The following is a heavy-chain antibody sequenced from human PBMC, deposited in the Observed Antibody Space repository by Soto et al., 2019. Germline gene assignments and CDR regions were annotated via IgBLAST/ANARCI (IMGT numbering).Heavy chain of an antibody. D-gene: IGHD2-21*02. CDR3: ARGPCGSDCYSGLDY. J-gene: IGHJ4*02. CDR1: AGSITGDSYY. V-gene: IGHV4-61*01. Sequence: SETLSLTCNVSAGSITGDSYYWTWIRQPPGKGLEWLGYISYNGRTNYNPSLKSRVTISVDTSRKQFFLRLTSVTAADTAIYYCARGPCGSDCYSGLDYWGQGSVGTVSS. CDR2: ISYNGRT.